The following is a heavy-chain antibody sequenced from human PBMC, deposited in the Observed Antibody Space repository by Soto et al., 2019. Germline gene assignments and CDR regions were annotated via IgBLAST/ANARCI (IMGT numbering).Heavy chain of an antibody. D-gene: IGHD6-13*01. Sequence: GASVKVSCKASGYTFNSYAMHWVRQAPGQRLEWMGWINAGNGNTKYSQKFQGRVTITRDTSASTAYMELSSLRSEDTAVYYCARALYSSRFYWFDPWGKGTLVTVSS. CDR2: INAGNGNT. CDR1: GYTFNSYA. CDR3: ARALYSSRFYWFDP. V-gene: IGHV1-3*01. J-gene: IGHJ5*02.